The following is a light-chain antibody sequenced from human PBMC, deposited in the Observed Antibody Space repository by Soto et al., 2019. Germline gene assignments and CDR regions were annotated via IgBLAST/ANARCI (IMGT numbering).Light chain of an antibody. V-gene: IGKV1-39*01. CDR2: DES. Sequence: DIQLTQSPSSLSTSLGDRVTITCRASQTIHTYLHWYQQTPGKAPKLLIYDESNLRGGYPSRFSGVGSGTDFTLTISSLQPEEVATYYCQESFSPLYTCGQGTMMDI. CDR1: QTIHTY. CDR3: QESFSPLYT. J-gene: IGKJ2*01.